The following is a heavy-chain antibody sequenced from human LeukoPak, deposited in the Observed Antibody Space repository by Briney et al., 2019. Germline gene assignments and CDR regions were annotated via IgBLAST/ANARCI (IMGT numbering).Heavy chain of an antibody. CDR2: ITPETGGT. V-gene: IGHV1-2*02. CDR1: GYIFTGHF. D-gene: IGHD1-26*01. CDR3: AREERESGGMDV. J-gene: IGHJ6*02. Sequence: ASVKVSCKPSGYIFTGHFIRWVRQAPGQGLEWMGWITPETGGTNYAQKFEGRVTMTRDTSITTAYLELSRVRYDDTAVYYCAREERESGGMDVWGQGTTVTVSS.